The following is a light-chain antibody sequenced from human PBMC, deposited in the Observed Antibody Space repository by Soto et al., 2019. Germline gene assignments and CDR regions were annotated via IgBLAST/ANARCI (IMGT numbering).Light chain of an antibody. J-gene: IGLJ2*01. CDR3: NSYTSSGNLV. Sequence: QSVLTQPASVSGSPGQSITISCTGTSSDVGGYNYVSWYQHHPGKAPKLMIYEVIDRPSGVSNRFSGSKSGNTASLTISGRQAEDDDHYYCNSYTSSGNLVFGGGTMLTFL. CDR2: EVI. CDR1: SSDVGGYNY. V-gene: IGLV2-14*01.